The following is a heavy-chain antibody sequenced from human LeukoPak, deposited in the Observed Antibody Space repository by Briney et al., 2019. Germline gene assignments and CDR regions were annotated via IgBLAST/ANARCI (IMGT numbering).Heavy chain of an antibody. CDR1: GGSISSYY. J-gene: IGHJ6*02. Sequence: WGTLSLTCTVSGGSISSYYWSWIRQPPGKGLEWIGYIYYSGSTNYNPSLKSRVTISVDTSKNQFSLKLSSVTAADTAVYYCARDHGKYGMDVWGQGTTVTVSS. CDR2: IYYSGST. CDR3: ARDHGKYGMDV. D-gene: IGHD1-14*01. V-gene: IGHV4-59*01.